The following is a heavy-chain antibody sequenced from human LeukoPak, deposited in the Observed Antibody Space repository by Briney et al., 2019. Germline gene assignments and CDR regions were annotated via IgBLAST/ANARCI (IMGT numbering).Heavy chain of an antibody. Sequence: GGSLRLSCAASGFTFSNYSMSWVRQAPGKGLEWVSSISSSRTYIYYADSLKGRFTISRDNAKNSLYLQMNSLRAEDTAVYYCARAKSYMVRGVIYYWGQGTLVTVSS. CDR3: ARAKSYMVRGVIYY. V-gene: IGHV3-21*01. CDR1: GFTFSNYS. D-gene: IGHD3-10*01. CDR2: ISSSRTYI. J-gene: IGHJ4*02.